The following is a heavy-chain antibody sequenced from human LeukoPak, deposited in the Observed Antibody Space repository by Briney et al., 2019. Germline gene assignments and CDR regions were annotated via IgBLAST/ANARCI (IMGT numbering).Heavy chain of an antibody. CDR2: IKQDGSEK. D-gene: IGHD2-2*02. CDR3: ARAQIAVVPGAIERGNFDY. CDR1: GFTFRSYW. V-gene: IGHV3-7*05. J-gene: IGHJ4*02. Sequence: PGGSLRLSCAASGFTFRSYWMSWVRQAPGKGLEWVANIKQDGSEKYYVDSVKGRFTISRDNAKNSLYLQMDSLRAEDTAVFYCARAQIAVVPGAIERGNFDYWGQGTLVTVSS.